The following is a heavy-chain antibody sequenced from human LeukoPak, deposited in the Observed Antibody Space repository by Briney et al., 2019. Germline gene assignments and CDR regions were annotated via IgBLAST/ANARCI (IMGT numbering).Heavy chain of an antibody. CDR3: ARRLGDTSLYNYGLSLDP. J-gene: IGHJ5*02. Sequence: ASVKVSCKASGYTFTDHYMHWVRQAPGQGLEWMGWINPNNGGTTYAKTFQGRVTMTRDTSLSTAYTGLTRLTSDDTAVYYCARRLGDTSLYNYGLSLDPWGQGTLVTVSS. CDR1: GYTFTDHY. D-gene: IGHD4-17*01. V-gene: IGHV1-2*02. CDR2: INPNNGGT.